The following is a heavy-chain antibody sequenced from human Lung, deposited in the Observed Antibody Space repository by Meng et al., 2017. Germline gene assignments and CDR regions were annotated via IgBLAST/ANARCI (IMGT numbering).Heavy chain of an antibody. D-gene: IGHD1-26*01. CDR2: INTNTGKP. CDR1: GYTFTSYA. V-gene: IGHV7-4-1*02. J-gene: IGHJ4*02. Sequence: QVQPVQSGSELKNPGAQVKVSCKASGYTFTSYAMNWVRQAPGQGLEWMGWINTNTGKPAYAQAFTGRFVLSLDSSVTTAYLQISSLEADDTAIYYCARDGGRRFDYWGQGTLVTVSS. CDR3: ARDGGRRFDY.